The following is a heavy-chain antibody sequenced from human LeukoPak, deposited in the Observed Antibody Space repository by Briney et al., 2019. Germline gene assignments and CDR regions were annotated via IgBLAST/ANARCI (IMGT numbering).Heavy chain of an antibody. V-gene: IGHV4-59*11. CDR2: IYYSGST. J-gene: IGHJ4*02. CDR1: GGSISSHY. D-gene: IGHD1-26*01. CDR3: ARVGGSYYPYFDY. Sequence: PSETLSLTCTVSGGSISSHYWSWIRQPPGKGLEWIGYIYYSGSTNYNPSLKSRVTISVDTSKNQFSLKLSSVTAADTAVYYCARVGGSYYPYFDYWGQGTLVTVSS.